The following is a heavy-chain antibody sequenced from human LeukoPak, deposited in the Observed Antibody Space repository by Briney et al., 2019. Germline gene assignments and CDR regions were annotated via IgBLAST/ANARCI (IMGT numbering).Heavy chain of an antibody. CDR2: ISSSSSYT. D-gene: IGHD3-10*01. CDR1: GFTSSDYY. Sequence: GGSLRLSCAASGFTSSDYYMSWIRQAPGKGLEWVSYISSSSSYTNYADSVKGRFTISRDNAKNSLYLQMNSLRAEDTAVYYCATSMVRGVIRGYWYFDLWGRGTLVTVSS. J-gene: IGHJ2*01. CDR3: ATSMVRGVIRGYWYFDL. V-gene: IGHV3-11*06.